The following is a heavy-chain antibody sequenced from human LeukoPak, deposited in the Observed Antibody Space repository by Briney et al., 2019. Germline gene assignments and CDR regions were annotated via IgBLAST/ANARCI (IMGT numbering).Heavy chain of an antibody. Sequence: ASVKVSCKASGYTFTSYYMHWVRQAPGQGLEWMGIINPSGGSTSYAQKFQGRVTMTRDTSTSTVYMELSRLRSDDTAVYYCARVESGSGTYYKHWSLYYYAMDVWGQGTTVTVSS. D-gene: IGHD3-10*01. V-gene: IGHV1-46*01. CDR2: INPSGGST. J-gene: IGHJ6*02. CDR1: GYTFTSYY. CDR3: ARVESGSGTYYKHWSLYYYAMDV.